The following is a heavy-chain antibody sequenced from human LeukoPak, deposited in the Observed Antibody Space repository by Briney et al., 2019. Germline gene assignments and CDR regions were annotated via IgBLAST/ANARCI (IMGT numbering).Heavy chain of an antibody. CDR2: IYTSGST. J-gene: IGHJ4*02. CDR3: ARDGSGWHYFDY. D-gene: IGHD6-19*01. Sequence: PSQTLSLTCTVSGGPISSGSYYWSWIRQPAGKGLEWIGRIYTSGSTNYNPSLKSRVTISVDTSKNQFSLKLSSVTAADTAVYYCARDGSGWHYFDYWGQGTLVTVSS. CDR1: GGPISSGSYY. V-gene: IGHV4-61*02.